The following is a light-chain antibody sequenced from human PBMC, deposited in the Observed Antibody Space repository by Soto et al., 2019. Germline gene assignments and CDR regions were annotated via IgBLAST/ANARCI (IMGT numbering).Light chain of an antibody. CDR2: QTS. J-gene: IGKJ3*01. CDR3: PQRQSWPRN. Sequence: EIVLTQSPATLSSFPGDRVTLSCRASQYINTRLAWYQHRPVQDPRLLIYQTSIRAAGIPARLSPSGSGTDFTLTIGDVQPEDFALYYWPQRQSWPRNFGQGTKVDS. CDR1: QYINTR. V-gene: IGKV3-11*01.